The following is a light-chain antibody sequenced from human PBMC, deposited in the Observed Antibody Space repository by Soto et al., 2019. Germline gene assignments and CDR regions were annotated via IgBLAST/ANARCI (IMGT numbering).Light chain of an antibody. CDR1: QSVLSNSNSKSY. CDR2: WAS. Sequence: DIVMTQSPDSLAVSLGERATFSCKSSQSVLSNSNSKSYLAWYQQKSGQPPKLLIYWASTRESGVPDRFSGSGSGTDFTLSFSRLQAEAVAVYYCQQYFSRPTFGHGTKVEIK. V-gene: IGKV4-1*01. CDR3: QQYFSRPT. J-gene: IGKJ1*01.